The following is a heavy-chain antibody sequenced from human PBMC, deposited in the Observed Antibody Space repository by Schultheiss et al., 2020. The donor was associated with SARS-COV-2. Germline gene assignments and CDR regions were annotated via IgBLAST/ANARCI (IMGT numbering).Heavy chain of an antibody. CDR2: ISYDGSNK. Sequence: GGSLRLSCAASGFTFSSYGMHWVRQAPGKGLEWVAVISYDGSNKYYADSVKGRFTISRDNSKNTLYLQMNSLRAEDTAVYYCARDRQGSSIEQWLVPGDRAFDIWGQGTMVTVSS. CDR3: ARDRQGSSIEQWLVPGDRAFDI. D-gene: IGHD6-19*01. V-gene: IGHV3-30*03. CDR1: GFTFSSYG. J-gene: IGHJ3*02.